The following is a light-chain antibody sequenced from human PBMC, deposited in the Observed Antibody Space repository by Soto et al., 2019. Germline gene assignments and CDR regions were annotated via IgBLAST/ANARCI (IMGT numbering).Light chain of an antibody. Sequence: QSVLTQPASVSGSPGQSITISCTGASTDVDGYDYVSWYQQHPGQAPKLMIYDVNNRPSGVSYRFSGSKSGDTASLTISGLQAEDDAYYYCSSHASSAPFYVFATCTKVTV. CDR1: STDVDGYDY. J-gene: IGLJ1*01. CDR2: DVN. V-gene: IGLV2-14*03. CDR3: SSHASSAPFYV.